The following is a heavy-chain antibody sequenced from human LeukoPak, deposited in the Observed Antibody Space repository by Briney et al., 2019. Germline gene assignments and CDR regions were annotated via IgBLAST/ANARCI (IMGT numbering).Heavy chain of an antibody. CDR1: GFTFSSYA. D-gene: IGHD3-10*01. V-gene: IGHV3-23*01. Sequence: GGSLRLSCAASGFTFSSYAMSWVRQAPGKGLEWVSGISGSAGSTYYADSVKGRFTISRDNSKNTLYLQMNSLRAEDTAVYYCAQTYYYGSGSCYPRGYWGQGTLVTVSS. CDR3: AQTYYYGSGSCYPRGY. J-gene: IGHJ4*02. CDR2: ISGSAGST.